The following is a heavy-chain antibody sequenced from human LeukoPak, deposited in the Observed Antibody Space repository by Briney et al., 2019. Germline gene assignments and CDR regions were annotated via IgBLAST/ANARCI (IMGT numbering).Heavy chain of an antibody. CDR1: GFTFDDYA. V-gene: IGHV3-9*01. CDR3: AKDTQRFRIAVAGTADY. Sequence: GRSLRLSCAASGFTFDDYAMHLVRRAPGKGLEWVSGTSWNSGSIGYADSVKGRFTISRDNAKNSLYLQMNSLRAEDTALYYCAKDTQRFRIAVAGTADYWGQGTLVTVSS. J-gene: IGHJ4*02. D-gene: IGHD6-19*01. CDR2: TSWNSGSI.